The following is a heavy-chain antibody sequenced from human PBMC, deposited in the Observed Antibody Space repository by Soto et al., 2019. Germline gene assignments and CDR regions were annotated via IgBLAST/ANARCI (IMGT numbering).Heavy chain of an antibody. J-gene: IGHJ4*02. CDR3: AREGKDIVATIRPYYFDY. CDR1: GFTFSGYG. V-gene: IGHV3-33*01. Sequence: QVQLVESGGGVVQPGRSLRLSCATSGFTFSGYGMHWVRQAPGKGLEWVAVLWYDGSNKYYADSVKGRFTISRDNSKNTLYLQMNSLRAEDTAVYYCAREGKDIVATIRPYYFDYWGQGTLVTVSS. D-gene: IGHD5-12*01. CDR2: LWYDGSNK.